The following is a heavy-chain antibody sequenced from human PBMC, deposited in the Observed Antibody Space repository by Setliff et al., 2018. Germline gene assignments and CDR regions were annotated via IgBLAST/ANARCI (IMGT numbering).Heavy chain of an antibody. J-gene: IGHJ4*02. Sequence: LSLTCPVSGGTISSGDYYWSWIRQPPGKDLEWIVYIYSSGSTYYNQSLKSRVSISVDTSKNQFSLKLSSVTAADTAVYYCARESRYYYDNLGTLDYWGQGTLVTVSS. CDR2: IYSSGST. V-gene: IGHV4-30-4*08. D-gene: IGHD3-22*01. CDR3: ARESRYYYDNLGTLDY. CDR1: GGTISSGDYY.